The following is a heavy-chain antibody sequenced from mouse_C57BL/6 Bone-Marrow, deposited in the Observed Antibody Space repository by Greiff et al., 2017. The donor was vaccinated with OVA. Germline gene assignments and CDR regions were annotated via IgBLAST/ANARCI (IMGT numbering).Heavy chain of an antibody. Sequence: EVKLMESGEGLVKPGGSLKLSCAASGFTFSSYAMSWVRQTPEKRLEWVAYISSGGDYIYYADTVKGRFTISRDNARNTLYLQMSSLKSEDTAMYYCTRGDGYYAYYAMDYWGQGTSVTVSS. J-gene: IGHJ4*01. CDR2: ISSGGDYI. CDR3: TRGDGYYAYYAMDY. CDR1: GFTFSSYA. D-gene: IGHD2-3*01. V-gene: IGHV5-9-1*02.